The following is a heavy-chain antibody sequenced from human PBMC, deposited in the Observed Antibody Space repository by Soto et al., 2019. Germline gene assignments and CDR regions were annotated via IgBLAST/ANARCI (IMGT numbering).Heavy chain of an antibody. Sequence: QVQLVESGGGVVQPGRSLSLSCAASGFTFSSYAMHWVRQAPGKGLEWVAVISYDGSNKYYADSVKGRFTISRDNSKNTLYLQMNSLRAEDTAVYYCASEPYDSSGYYSLGLDYWGQGTLVTVSS. CDR2: ISYDGSNK. D-gene: IGHD3-22*01. CDR1: GFTFSSYA. V-gene: IGHV3-30-3*01. J-gene: IGHJ4*02. CDR3: ASEPYDSSGYYSLGLDY.